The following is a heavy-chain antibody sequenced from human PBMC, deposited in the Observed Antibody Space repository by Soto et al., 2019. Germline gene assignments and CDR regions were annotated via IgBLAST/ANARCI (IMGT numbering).Heavy chain of an antibody. CDR1: GFTFSSYG. D-gene: IGHD2-15*01. Sequence: GGSLRLSCAASGFTFSSYGMTWVRQAPRKGLEWVSAISDSAGSTYYADSVRGRFTVLRDNSKNTLYLQMNSLRVEDTAVYYYAKYCCGVSCRPWGQGTLVTVSS. CDR2: ISDSAGST. J-gene: IGHJ5*02. V-gene: IGHV3-23*01. CDR3: AKYCCGVSCRP.